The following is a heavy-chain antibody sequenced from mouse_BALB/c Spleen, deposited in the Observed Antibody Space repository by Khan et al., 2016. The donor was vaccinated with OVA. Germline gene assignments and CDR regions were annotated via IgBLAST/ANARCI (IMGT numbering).Heavy chain of an antibody. D-gene: IGHD2-2*01. J-gene: IGHJ4*01. CDR2: ISTGGHYT. V-gene: IGHV5-9-3*01. Sequence: EVELVESGGGLVKPGGSLKLSCSASGFTFCNYAMSWVRQTPEKRLECVATISTGGHYTFYPDSVKGRFTISRDNAKNTLYLQMSSLRSEDTAMYYCARSLVDYHAMDYWGQGTSVTVSS. CDR3: ARSLVDYHAMDY. CDR1: GFTFCNYA.